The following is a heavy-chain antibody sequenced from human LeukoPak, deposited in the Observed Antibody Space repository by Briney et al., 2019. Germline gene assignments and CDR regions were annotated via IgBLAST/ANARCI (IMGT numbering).Heavy chain of an antibody. CDR2: IYPADSET. D-gene: IGHD4-17*01. CDR3: AAGNGDYVDY. J-gene: IGHJ4*02. Sequence: GESLKISCQGSGYRFDYFWIGWVRQMPGKGLDWMGNIYPADSETRYSPSFQGQVTISVDKSIKTAYLQWSGVRASDTAIYYRAAGNGDYVDYWGQGTLVTVSS. CDR1: GYRFDYFW. V-gene: IGHV5-51*01.